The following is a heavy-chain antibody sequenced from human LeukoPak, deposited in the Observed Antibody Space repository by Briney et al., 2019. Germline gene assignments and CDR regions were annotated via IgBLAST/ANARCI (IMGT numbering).Heavy chain of an antibody. CDR2: IYYDGST. V-gene: IGHV4-59*11. D-gene: IGHD5-24*01. J-gene: IGHJ3*02. CDR3: ARSSRDPDRAFDI. Sequence: SETLSLTCTVSGGGISNHYWCWIRQPPEKGLGWIVYIYYDGSTDYSPSLRSRVTISLDTSKNQFSLRLSSVTAADTAVYYCARSSRDPDRAFDIWGQGTMVTVSS. CDR1: GGGISNHY.